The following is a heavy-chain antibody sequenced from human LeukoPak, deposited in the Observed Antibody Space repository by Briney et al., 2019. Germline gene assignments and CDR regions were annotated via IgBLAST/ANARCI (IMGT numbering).Heavy chain of an antibody. CDR3: AKQTGDRSNFDY. J-gene: IGHJ4*02. CDR2: ISGSGGST. Sequence: GGSLTLSCAASGFTFSSYALSWVRQAPGKGLEWVAVISGSGGSTYNADSVKGRFTTSRDHSKNTLYLQMNSLRAEDTAVYYCAKQTGDRSNFDYWGQGTLVTVSS. V-gene: IGHV3-23*01. D-gene: IGHD7-27*01. CDR1: GFTFSSYA.